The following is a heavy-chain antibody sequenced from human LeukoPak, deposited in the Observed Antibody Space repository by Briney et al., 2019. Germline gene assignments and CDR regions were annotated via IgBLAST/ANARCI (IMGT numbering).Heavy chain of an antibody. Sequence: PGGSLRLSCAASGFTLSSYAMHWVRQAPGKGLEWVAVISYDGSNKYYADSVKGRFNISRDNSKNTLYLQMNSLRAEDAAVYYCARGGDYGDYERTCYFDYWGQGTLVTVSS. D-gene: IGHD4-17*01. J-gene: IGHJ4*02. CDR1: GFTLSSYA. CDR2: ISYDGSNK. V-gene: IGHV3-30*04. CDR3: ARGGDYGDYERTCYFDY.